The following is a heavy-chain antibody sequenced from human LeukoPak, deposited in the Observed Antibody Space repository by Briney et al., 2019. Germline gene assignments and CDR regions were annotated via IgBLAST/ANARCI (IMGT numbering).Heavy chain of an antibody. CDR3: ARVGYYDSSGYYYSWFDP. CDR2: ISAYNGNT. CDR1: GYTFTSYG. J-gene: IGHJ5*02. V-gene: IGHV1-18*01. Sequence: GASVKVSCKASGYTFTSYGISWVRQAPGQGLEWVGWISAYNGNTNYAQKLQGRVTMTTDTSTSTAYMELRSLRSDDTAVYYCARVGYYDSSGYYYSWFDPWGQGTLVTVSS. D-gene: IGHD3-22*01.